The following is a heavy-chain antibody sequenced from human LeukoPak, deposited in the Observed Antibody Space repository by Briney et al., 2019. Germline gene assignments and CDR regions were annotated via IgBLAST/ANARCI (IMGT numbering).Heavy chain of an antibody. J-gene: IGHJ6*02. D-gene: IGHD6-13*01. V-gene: IGHV3-7*05. Sequence: GGSLRLSCTASGFTLSNYWMSWVRQTPEKGLEWVANIKQDESEKVYVDSVKGRFTISRDNAKSSLYLQMNGLRADDTAVYYCARDPYSSTWSYGMDIWGQGTTVTVSS. CDR3: ARDPYSSTWSYGMDI. CDR2: IKQDESEK. CDR1: GFTLSNYW.